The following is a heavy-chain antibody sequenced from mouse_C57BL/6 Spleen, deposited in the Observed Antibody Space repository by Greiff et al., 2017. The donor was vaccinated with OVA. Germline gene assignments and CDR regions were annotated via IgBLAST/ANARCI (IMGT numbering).Heavy chain of an antibody. CDR3: ARFYGYDRYFDV. V-gene: IGHV1-69*01. Sequence: QVQLKQPGAELVMPGASVKLSCKASGYTFTSYWMHWVKQRPGQGLEWIGEIDPSDSYTNYNQKFKGKSTLTVDKSSSTAYMQLSSLTSEDSAVYYCARFYGYDRYFDVWGTGTTVTVSS. CDR2: IDPSDSYT. J-gene: IGHJ1*03. CDR1: GYTFTSYW. D-gene: IGHD2-2*01.